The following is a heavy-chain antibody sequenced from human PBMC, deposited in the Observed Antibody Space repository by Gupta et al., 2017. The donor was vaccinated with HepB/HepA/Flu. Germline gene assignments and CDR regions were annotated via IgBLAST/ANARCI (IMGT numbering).Heavy chain of an antibody. V-gene: IGHV3-7*01. CDR1: GFTFSRFW. CDR3: VGEDYDFLTGPPFGGFDL. J-gene: IGHJ3*01. D-gene: IGHD3/OR15-3a*01. Sequence: EGQLVESGGGLVQPGGSLRLSCAASGFTFSRFWMSWVRQAPGKGLEWVANIKKDGREKYYVDSVKGRFSISRDNAKNSLYLQMNSLRAEDTAVYYCVGEDYDFLTGPPFGGFDLWGQGTTVTVSS. CDR2: IKKDGREK.